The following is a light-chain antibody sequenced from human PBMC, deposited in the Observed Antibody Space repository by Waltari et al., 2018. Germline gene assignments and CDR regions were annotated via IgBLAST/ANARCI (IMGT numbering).Light chain of an antibody. J-gene: IGKJ1*01. CDR1: ESISKY. Sequence: EIVLTQSPGTLSLSSGARATLSCRASESISKYLAWYQQKPGQAPRLLIYHASSRATGIPDRFSGRGSGTDFSLTISRLEPEDFAVYYCQHYESLPVTFGQGTKVEIK. CDR3: QHYESLPVT. V-gene: IGKV3-20*01. CDR2: HAS.